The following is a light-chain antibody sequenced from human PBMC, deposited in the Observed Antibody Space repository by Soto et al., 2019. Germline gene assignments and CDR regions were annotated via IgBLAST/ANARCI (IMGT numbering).Light chain of an antibody. J-gene: IGKJ4*01. Sequence: ETVLTQSPGTLSLSPGERATLSCRASQSVSSNYLAWYQHIPGQAPRLLIYGASTRATGIPDRFSGSGSGTDFTLTISTLEPEDFAVYYCQQRSNWPLTFGGGTKVEIK. CDR2: GAS. CDR1: QSVSSNY. V-gene: IGKV3D-20*02. CDR3: QQRSNWPLT.